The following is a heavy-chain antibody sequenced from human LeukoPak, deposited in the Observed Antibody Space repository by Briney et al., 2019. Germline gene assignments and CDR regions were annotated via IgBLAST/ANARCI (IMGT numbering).Heavy chain of an antibody. CDR2: IIPIFGTA. Sequence: SVKASCKASGGTFSSCAISWVRQAPGQGLEWMGGIIPIFGTANYAQKFQGRVTITADESTSTAYMELSSLRSEDTAVYYCARRWGIAARQAVNWFDPWGQGTLVTVSS. D-gene: IGHD6-6*01. CDR3: ARRWGIAARQAVNWFDP. V-gene: IGHV1-69*13. CDR1: GGTFSSCA. J-gene: IGHJ5*02.